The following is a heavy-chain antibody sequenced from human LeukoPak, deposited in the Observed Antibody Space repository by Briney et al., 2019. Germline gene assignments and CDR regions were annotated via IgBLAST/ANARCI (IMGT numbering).Heavy chain of an antibody. CDR1: GGSFSGYY. CDR3: ARRGYSYGSDY. D-gene: IGHD5-18*01. CDR2: INHSGST. V-gene: IGHV4-34*01. J-gene: IGHJ4*02. Sequence: SETLSLTCAVYGGSFSGYYWSWIRQPPGKGLEWIGEINHSGSTNYNPSLKSRVTISVDTSKNQFSLKLSSVTAADTAVYYCARRGYSYGSDYWGQGTLVTVSS.